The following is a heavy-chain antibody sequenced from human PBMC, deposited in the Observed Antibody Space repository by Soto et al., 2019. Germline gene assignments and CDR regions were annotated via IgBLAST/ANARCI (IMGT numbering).Heavy chain of an antibody. CDR1: GFTFSDYY. V-gene: IGHV3-11*01. J-gene: IGHJ4*02. CDR2: ISRSGSVI. D-gene: IGHD4-17*01. CDR3: ASDSYGVDLGH. Sequence: GGSLRLSCAASGFTFSDYYMSWIRQAPGKGLEWVSYISRSGSVIYYADSVKGRFTIPRDDAKNSLYLQMNSLRAEDTAVYYCASDSYGVDLGHWGQGTLVTVSS.